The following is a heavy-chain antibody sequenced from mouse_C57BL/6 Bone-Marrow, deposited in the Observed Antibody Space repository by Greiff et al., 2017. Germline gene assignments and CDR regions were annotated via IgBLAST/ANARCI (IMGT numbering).Heavy chain of an antibody. CDR2: FYPGSGSI. Sequence: LEESGAELVKPGASVKLSCKASGYTFTEYTIHWVKQRSGQGLEWIGWFYPGSGSIKYNEKFKDKATLTADKSSSTVYMELSRLTSEDSAVYFRARHEDEDGYYPYAMDYWGQGTSVTVSS. D-gene: IGHD2-3*01. CDR1: GYTFTEYT. V-gene: IGHV1-62-2*01. CDR3: ARHEDEDGYYPYAMDY. J-gene: IGHJ4*01.